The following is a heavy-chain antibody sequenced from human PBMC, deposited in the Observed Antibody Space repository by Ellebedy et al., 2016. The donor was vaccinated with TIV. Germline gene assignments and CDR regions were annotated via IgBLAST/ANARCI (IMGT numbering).Heavy chain of an antibody. J-gene: IGHJ6*02. D-gene: IGHD3-10*01. CDR3: SKDFYGSGSYYKPRHPYYYYYGMDV. CDR1: GFTFSSYA. V-gene: IGHV3-23*01. Sequence: GGSLRLXXAASGFTFSSYAMSWVRQAPGKGLEWVSAISGSGGSTYYADSVKGRFTISRDNSKNTLYLQMNSLRAEDTAVYYCSKDFYGSGSYYKPRHPYYYYYGMDVWGQGTTVTVSS. CDR2: ISGSGGST.